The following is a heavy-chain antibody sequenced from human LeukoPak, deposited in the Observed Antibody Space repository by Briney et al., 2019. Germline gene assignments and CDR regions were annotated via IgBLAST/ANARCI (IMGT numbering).Heavy chain of an antibody. CDR3: ARGYTEDMTSVTHFDY. J-gene: IGHJ4*02. D-gene: IGHD4-17*01. CDR1: GYTFTSYA. V-gene: IGHV7-4-1*02. Sequence: ASVKVSCKASGYTFTSYAMNWVRQAPGQGLEWMGWINTNTGNPTYAQGFTGRFVFALDTSVSTAYLQISSLKAEDTAFYYCARGYTEDMTSVTHFDYWGQGTLVTVSS. CDR2: INTNTGNP.